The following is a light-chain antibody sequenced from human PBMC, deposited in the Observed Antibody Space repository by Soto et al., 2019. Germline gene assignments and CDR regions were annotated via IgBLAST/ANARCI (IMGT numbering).Light chain of an antibody. CDR2: HAS. V-gene: IGKV3-20*01. J-gene: IGKJ2*01. CDR1: QTFGRTY. Sequence: ESVLTQSQGTLSVSPGERVTLSCRASQTFGRTYLAWYQQKPGQSPRLLIYHASSRATGIPDRFSGSGSGTDFTLTISRLQPEDDAVYHCQQFGTSPLYTFGQGIKVEIK. CDR3: QQFGTSPLYT.